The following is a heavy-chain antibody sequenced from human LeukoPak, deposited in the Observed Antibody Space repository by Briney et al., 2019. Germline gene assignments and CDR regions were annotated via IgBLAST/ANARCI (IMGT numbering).Heavy chain of an antibody. CDR2: ISSSSSSTI. Sequence: GGSLRLSCAASGFTFSSYSMNWVRQAPGKGLEWVSYISSSSSSTIYYAGSVKGRFTISRDNAKNSLYLQMNSLRDEDTAVYYCARGGYYYDSNGLDYWGQGTLVTVSS. CDR3: ARGGYYYDSNGLDY. CDR1: GFTFSSYS. J-gene: IGHJ4*02. D-gene: IGHD3-22*01. V-gene: IGHV3-48*02.